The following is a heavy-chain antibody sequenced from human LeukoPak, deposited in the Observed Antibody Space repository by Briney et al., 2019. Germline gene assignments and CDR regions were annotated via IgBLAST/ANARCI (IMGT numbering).Heavy chain of an antibody. Sequence: SVKVSCKASGGTFSSYAISWVRQAPGQGLEWMGRIIPILGIANYAQKFQGRVTITADKSTSTAYMELSSLRSEDTAVYYCARDHQETTVTTHPYYYGMDVWGQGTTVTVSS. CDR3: ARDHQETTVTTHPYYYGMDV. V-gene: IGHV1-69*04. CDR2: IIPILGIA. J-gene: IGHJ6*02. CDR1: GGTFSSYA. D-gene: IGHD4-17*01.